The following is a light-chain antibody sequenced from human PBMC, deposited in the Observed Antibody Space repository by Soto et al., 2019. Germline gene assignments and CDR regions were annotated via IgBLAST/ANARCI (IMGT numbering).Light chain of an antibody. Sequence: QSALTQPASVSGSPGQSITISCTGTSSDVGSYNLVSWYQQHPGKAPKLMIYEVSYRPSGISNRFSGSKSGNTASLTISGLQAEDEADYYCSSYTSSTNYVFGTGTKVTVL. CDR1: SSDVGSYNL. J-gene: IGLJ1*01. CDR3: SSYTSSTNYV. CDR2: EVS. V-gene: IGLV2-14*02.